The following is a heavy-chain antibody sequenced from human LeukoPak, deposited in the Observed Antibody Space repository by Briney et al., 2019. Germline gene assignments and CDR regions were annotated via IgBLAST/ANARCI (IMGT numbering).Heavy chain of an antibody. CDR2: IKQDGSEK. CDR3: AREENYDILTGYPTSNFDY. CDR1: GFTFSSYW. D-gene: IGHD3-9*01. J-gene: IGHJ4*02. Sequence: PGGSLRLSCAASGFTFSSYWMSWVRQAPGKGLEWVANIKQDGSEKYYVDSVKGRFTISRDNAKNSLYLQMNSLRAEDTAMYYCAREENYDILTGYPTSNFDYWGQGTLVTVSS. V-gene: IGHV3-7*01.